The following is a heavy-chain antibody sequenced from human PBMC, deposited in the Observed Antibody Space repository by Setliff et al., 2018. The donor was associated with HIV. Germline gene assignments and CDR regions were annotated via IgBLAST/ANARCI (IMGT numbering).Heavy chain of an antibody. CDR1: GGSFSGFY. V-gene: IGHV4-34*01. CDR3: ARATYGSRAGTGLYFDS. D-gene: IGHD6-6*01. J-gene: IGHJ4*02. Sequence: SETLSLTCGISGGSFSGFYWAWIRQPPGKGLEWIGEINYSGKTNKNPSLKSRVTISADTSRTQFSLNLISVTAADTAVYYCARATYGSRAGTGLYFDSWGQGALDTVSS. CDR2: INYSGKT.